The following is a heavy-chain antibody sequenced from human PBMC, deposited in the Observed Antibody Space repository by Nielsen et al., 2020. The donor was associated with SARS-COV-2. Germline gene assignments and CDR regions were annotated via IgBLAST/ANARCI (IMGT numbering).Heavy chain of an antibody. CDR2: ISWNSGSI. CDR3: AKAPSDYGDYGWFDP. D-gene: IGHD4-17*01. V-gene: IGHV3-9*01. Sequence: SLKISRAASGFTFDDYAMHWVRQAPGKGLEWVSGISWNSGSIGYADSVKGRFTISRDNAKNSLYLQMNSLRAEDTALYYCAKAPSDYGDYGWFDPWGQGTLVTVSS. CDR1: GFTFDDYA. J-gene: IGHJ5*02.